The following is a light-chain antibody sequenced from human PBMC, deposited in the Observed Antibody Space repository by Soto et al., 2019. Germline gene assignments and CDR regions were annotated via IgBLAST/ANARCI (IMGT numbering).Light chain of an antibody. CDR2: EVT. CDR3: SSYTKSSPLV. J-gene: IGLJ1*01. Sequence: QSVLTQPAYVSGSPGQSITISCTGTSSDIGGFNYVSWYQQHPGKAPKLLISEVTNRPAGISNRFSGSKSGNTASLTISGLQAEDEGDYYCSSYTKSSPLVFGTGTKVTVL. V-gene: IGLV2-14*01. CDR1: SSDIGGFNY.